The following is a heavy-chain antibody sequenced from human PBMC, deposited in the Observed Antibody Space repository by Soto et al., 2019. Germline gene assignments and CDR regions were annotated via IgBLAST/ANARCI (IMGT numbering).Heavy chain of an antibody. CDR3: ARAVAAAYYYYGMDV. J-gene: IGHJ6*02. V-gene: IGHV1-18*01. CDR2: ISTYNGDT. Sequence: QVQLVQSGAEVRKPGASVKVSCKASGYTFSTSGMSWLRQAPGQGLEWMGWISTYNGDTNDAPKFQDRVTMASDTSTSTVYMELRSLRSDDTAVYYCARAVAAAYYYYGMDVWGQGTRVTVSS. D-gene: IGHD6-19*01. CDR1: GYTFSTSG.